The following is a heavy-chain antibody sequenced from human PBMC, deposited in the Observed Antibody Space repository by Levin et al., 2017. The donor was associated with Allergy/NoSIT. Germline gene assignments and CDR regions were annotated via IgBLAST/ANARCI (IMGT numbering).Heavy chain of an antibody. V-gene: IGHV2-5*02. J-gene: IGHJ4*02. Sequence: VSGPTLVKPTQTLTLTCTFSGFSLTTTGVGVGWIRQPPGKALEWLALIYWDDVKRYSPSLKSRLTITRDTSKNQVVLTMTNMDPVDTATYYCAHRVRGSADYTYYFDYWGQGTLVTVSS. CDR3: AHRVRGSADYTYYFDY. CDR1: GFSLTTTGVG. CDR2: IYWDDVK. D-gene: IGHD3-10*01.